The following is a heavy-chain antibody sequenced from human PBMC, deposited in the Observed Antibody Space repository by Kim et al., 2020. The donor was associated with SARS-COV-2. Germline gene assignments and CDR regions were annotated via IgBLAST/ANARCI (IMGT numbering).Heavy chain of an antibody. V-gene: IGHV1-69*13. CDR2: IIPIFGTA. CDR3: ARGPRDSVWIHG. D-gene: IGHD6-19*01. Sequence: SVKVSCKASGGTFSSYAISWVRQAPGQGLEWMGGIIPIFGTANYAQKFQGRVTITADESTSTAYMELSSLRSEDTAVYYCARGPRDSVWIHGWGQGTLVTVSS. J-gene: IGHJ4*02. CDR1: GGTFSSYA.